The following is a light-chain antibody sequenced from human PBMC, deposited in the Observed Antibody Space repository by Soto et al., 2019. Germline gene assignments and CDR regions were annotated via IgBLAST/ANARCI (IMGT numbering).Light chain of an antibody. CDR2: EGT. CDR1: SSDVGTYNL. J-gene: IGLJ1*01. Sequence: QSALTQPASVSGSPGQSITISCTGTSSDVGTYNLVSWYQHHPGKAPKLILYEGTKRPSGVSNRFSGSTSGNTASLTSSGLPADYQTDYYCCSYAGYNTYVFGTGTKLTVL. CDR3: CSYAGYNTYV. V-gene: IGLV2-23*01.